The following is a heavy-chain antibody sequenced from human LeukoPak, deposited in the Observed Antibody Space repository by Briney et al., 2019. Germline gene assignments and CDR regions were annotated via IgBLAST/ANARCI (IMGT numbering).Heavy chain of an antibody. CDR3: ARVGGYYPSHWYFDL. V-gene: IGHV1-18*01. CDR1: GYTFTSYG. D-gene: IGHD3-22*01. J-gene: IGHJ2*01. CDR2: ISAYNGNT. Sequence: ASVKASCKASGYTFTSYGISWVRQAPGQGLEWMGWISAYNGNTNYAQKLQGRVTMTTDTSTSTAYMELRSLRSDDTAVYYCARVGGYYPSHWYFDLWGRGTLVTVSS.